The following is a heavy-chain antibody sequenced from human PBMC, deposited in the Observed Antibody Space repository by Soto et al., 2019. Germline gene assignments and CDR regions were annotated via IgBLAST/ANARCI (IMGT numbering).Heavy chain of an antibody. Sequence: QVQLVQSGAEVKKPGASVKVSCKASGYTFTSYGISWVRQAPGQGLEWMGWISAYNGNTHYAQKLQGRVTMTTDTSTSTAYMELRSMRSDDTAVYYCARDLVGGYSYGYYFDYWGQGTLVTVSS. D-gene: IGHD5-18*01. J-gene: IGHJ4*02. CDR1: GYTFTSYG. CDR3: ARDLVGGYSYGYYFDY. CDR2: ISAYNGNT. V-gene: IGHV1-18*01.